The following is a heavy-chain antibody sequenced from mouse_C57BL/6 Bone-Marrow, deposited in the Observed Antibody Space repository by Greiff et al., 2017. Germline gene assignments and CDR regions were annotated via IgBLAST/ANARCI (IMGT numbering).Heavy chain of an antibody. J-gene: IGHJ4*01. Sequence: EVQVVESGAELVRPGASVKLSCTASGFNIKDDYMHWVKQRPEQGLEWIGWIDPENGDTEYASKFQGKATITADTSSNTAYLQLSSLTSEDTAVYYCTRDLLRHAMDYWGQGTSVTVSS. D-gene: IGHD2-1*01. CDR3: TRDLLRHAMDY. V-gene: IGHV14-4*01. CDR1: GFNIKDDY. CDR2: IDPENGDT.